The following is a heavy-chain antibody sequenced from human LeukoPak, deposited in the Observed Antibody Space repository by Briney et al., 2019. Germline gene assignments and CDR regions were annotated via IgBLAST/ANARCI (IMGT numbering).Heavy chain of an antibody. CDR3: AKANYDFWSGYLFPFDY. Sequence: PGGSLRLSXAASGFTFSSYAMSWVRQAPGKGLEWVSAISGSGGSTYYADSVKGRFTISRDNSKNTLYLQMNSLRAEDTAVYYCAKANYDFWSGYLFPFDYWGQGTLVTVSS. CDR1: GFTFSSYA. CDR2: ISGSGGST. J-gene: IGHJ4*02. D-gene: IGHD3-3*01. V-gene: IGHV3-23*01.